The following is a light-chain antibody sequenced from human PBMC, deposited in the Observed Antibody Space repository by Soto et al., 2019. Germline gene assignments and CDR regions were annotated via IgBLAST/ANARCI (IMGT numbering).Light chain of an antibody. CDR1: SSDVGGYNY. J-gene: IGLJ1*01. CDR3: SSYTSTSTLVV. Sequence: QSALTQPASVSGSPGQTITISCTGTSSDVGGYNYVSWYQQHPGQAPKLMIYEVSNRPSWVSNRFSGSKSGNTASLTISGLQAEDEADYYCSSYTSTSTLVVFGTGTKVTVL. CDR2: EVS. V-gene: IGLV2-14*01.